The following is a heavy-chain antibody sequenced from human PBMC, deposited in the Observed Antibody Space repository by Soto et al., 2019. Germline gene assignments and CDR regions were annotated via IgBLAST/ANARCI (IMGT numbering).Heavy chain of an antibody. J-gene: IGHJ6*02. CDR2: IYYTGST. Sequence: QVLLRESGPGLVKPSETLSLACTVSGGPFNSGAYSWIWIRQPPGKGLEWFGSIYYTGSTNFNPSLKSRVTISMDTSKNQFSLNLKSVTTADTAVYYCARARLTFAYGMDVWGQGATVTVPS. CDR1: GGPFNSGAYS. D-gene: IGHD3-16*01. CDR3: ARARLTFAYGMDV. V-gene: IGHV4-61*08.